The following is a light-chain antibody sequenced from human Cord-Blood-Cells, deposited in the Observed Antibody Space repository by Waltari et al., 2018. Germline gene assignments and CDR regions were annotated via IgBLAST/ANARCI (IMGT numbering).Light chain of an antibody. CDR1: QSVSSN. V-gene: IGKV3-15*01. CDR3: QQYNNWPT. Sequence: EIVMTQSPATLSVSPGERATLSCRASQSVSSNLAWYQQKPGQAPRLLIYGASTKATGIPARFRGSGSGKEFTLTSSRLQSEDFAVYYFQQYNNWPTFGGVTKVEIK. CDR2: GAS. J-gene: IGKJ4*01.